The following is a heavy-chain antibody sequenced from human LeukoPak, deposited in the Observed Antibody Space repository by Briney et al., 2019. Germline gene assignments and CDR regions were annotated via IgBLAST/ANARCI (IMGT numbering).Heavy chain of an antibody. J-gene: IGHJ5*02. CDR1: GFTFSSYA. CDR3: ARGLIGSSSSPYFDP. CDR2: IGTAGDT. Sequence: GGSLRLSCAASGFTFSSYAMSWVRQATGKGLEWVSAIGTAGDTYYPGSVKGRFTISRENAKNSLYLQMNSLRAGDTAVYYCARGLIGSSSSPYFDPWGQGTLVTVSS. D-gene: IGHD6-6*01. V-gene: IGHV3-13*01.